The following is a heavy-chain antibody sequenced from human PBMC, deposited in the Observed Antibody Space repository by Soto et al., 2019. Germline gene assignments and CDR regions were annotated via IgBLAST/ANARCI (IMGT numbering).Heavy chain of an antibody. CDR1: GFTFSGYA. Sequence: GGSLRLSCAAAGFTFSGYAMSRVRQAPEKGLEWVSAISGSGCSTYYADSVKGRFTISRDNSKNTLYLQMNSLRAEDTAVYYCAKDLPCTSSSLCCFAYWGPRPLVNASS. CDR3: AKDLPCTSSSLCCFAY. V-gene: IGHV3-23*01. J-gene: IGHJ4*02. CDR2: ISGSGCST. D-gene: IGHD2-2*01.